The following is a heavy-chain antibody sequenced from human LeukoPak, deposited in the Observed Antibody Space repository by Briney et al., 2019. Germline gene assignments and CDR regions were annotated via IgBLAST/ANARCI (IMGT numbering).Heavy chain of an antibody. CDR3: AKLAQSANWFDP. D-gene: IGHD3-3*02. CDR2: ISGSGGST. V-gene: IGHV3-23*01. Sequence: GGSLRLSCAASGFAFSSYAMSWVRQAPGKGLEWVPAISGSGGSTYYADSVKGRFTISRDNSKNTLYLQMNSLRAEDTAVYYCAKLAQSANWFDPWGQGTLVTVSS. CDR1: GFAFSSYA. J-gene: IGHJ5*02.